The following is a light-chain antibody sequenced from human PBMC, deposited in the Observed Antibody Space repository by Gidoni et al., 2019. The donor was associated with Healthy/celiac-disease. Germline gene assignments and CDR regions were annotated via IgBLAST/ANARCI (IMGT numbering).Light chain of an antibody. CDR2: CAS. J-gene: IGKJ3*01. CDR1: RSGSSSY. CDR3: QQYGNSPGFT. Sequence: EIVLTQSPGTLSLSPGERATLSCRASRSGSSSYLAWEQQKPGQAPRLLIYCASSRATGIPQRFSGSGSGKDFTLTIRRLEPEDFAVYYCQQYGNSPGFTFGPGTKVDIK. V-gene: IGKV3-20*01.